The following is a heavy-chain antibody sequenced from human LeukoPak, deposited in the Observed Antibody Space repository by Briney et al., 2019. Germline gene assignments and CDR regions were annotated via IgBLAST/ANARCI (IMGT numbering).Heavy chain of an antibody. D-gene: IGHD3-22*01. V-gene: IGHV1-2*06. CDR1: GYTFTGYY. J-gene: IGHJ4*02. CDR2: INPNSGNT. CDR3: ARTWRFRSSGYYDY. Sequence: ASVKVTCKASGYTFTGYYMHWVRQAPGQGLEWMGRINPNSGNTNYAQKLQGRVTMTTDTSTSTAYMELRSLRSDDTAVYYCARTWRFRSSGYYDYWGQGTLVTVSS.